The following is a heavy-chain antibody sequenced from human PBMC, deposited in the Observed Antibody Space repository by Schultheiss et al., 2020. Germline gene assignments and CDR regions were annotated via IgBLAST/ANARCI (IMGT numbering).Heavy chain of an antibody. J-gene: IGHJ6*02. CDR2: FYYSGST. CDR3: ARATQSYYYYYYGMDV. D-gene: IGHD1-26*01. V-gene: IGHV4-39*01. Sequence: SETLSLTCTVSGGSITNANYYWGWIRQAPGKGLQWIGNFYYSGSTFYNPSLKSRVTISVDRSKNQFSLQLNSVTAADTAVYYCARATQSYYYYYYGMDVWGQGTTVTVSS. CDR1: GGSITNANYY.